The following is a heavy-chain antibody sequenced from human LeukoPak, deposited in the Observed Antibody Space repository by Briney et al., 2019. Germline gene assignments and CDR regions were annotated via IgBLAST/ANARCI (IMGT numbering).Heavy chain of an antibody. V-gene: IGHV3-7*01. Sequence: QAGGSLRLSCAASGFTSSSYWMSWVRQAPGKGLEWVANIKQDGSEKYYVDSVKGRFTISRDNAKNSLYLQMNSLRAEDTAVYYCARDLVLAGYSYGYFDYWGQGTLVTVSS. CDR1: GFTSSSYW. D-gene: IGHD5-18*01. CDR2: IKQDGSEK. J-gene: IGHJ4*02. CDR3: ARDLVLAGYSYGYFDY.